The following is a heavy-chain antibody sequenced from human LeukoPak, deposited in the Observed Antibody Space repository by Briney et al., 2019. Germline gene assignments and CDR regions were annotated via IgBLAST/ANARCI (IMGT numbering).Heavy chain of an antibody. D-gene: IGHD6-13*01. V-gene: IGHV5-51*01. J-gene: IGHJ4*02. CDR1: GYSFTSYW. CDR3: ARQTSSSWYVSDY. Sequence: GESLKISCKGSGYSFTSYWIGWVRQMPGKGLEWMGMIYPGDSDTRYSPSFQGQVTISADKSISTAYLQWSSLKASDTAMYYCARQTSSSWYVSDYWGQGTLVTVSS. CDR2: IYPGDSDT.